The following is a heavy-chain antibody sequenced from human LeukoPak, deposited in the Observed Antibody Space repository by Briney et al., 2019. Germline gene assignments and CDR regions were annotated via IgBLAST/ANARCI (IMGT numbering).Heavy chain of an antibody. Sequence: SETLSLTCTVSGGSISSSSYYWGWIRQPPGKGLEWIGSIYYSGSTYYNPSLKSRVTISVDTSKNQFSLKLSSVTAADTAVYYCATRHRGYSYGYHGYWGQGTLVTVSS. CDR2: IYYSGST. J-gene: IGHJ4*02. D-gene: IGHD5-18*01. CDR1: GGSISSSSYY. CDR3: ATRHRGYSYGYHGY. V-gene: IGHV4-39*01.